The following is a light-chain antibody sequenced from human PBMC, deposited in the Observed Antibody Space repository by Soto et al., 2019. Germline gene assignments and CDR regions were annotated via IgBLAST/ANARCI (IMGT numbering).Light chain of an antibody. V-gene: IGKV1-17*03. Sequence: DIQMTQSPSAMSASVGDRVTITCRASQDISNYLAWFQQKPGKVPERLIYAASSLPSGVPSRFAGSGSGTEFTLTISGLQPEDFETYYCLQHNSYPYTFGQGTKVDIK. CDR1: QDISNY. J-gene: IGKJ2*01. CDR2: AAS. CDR3: LQHNSYPYT.